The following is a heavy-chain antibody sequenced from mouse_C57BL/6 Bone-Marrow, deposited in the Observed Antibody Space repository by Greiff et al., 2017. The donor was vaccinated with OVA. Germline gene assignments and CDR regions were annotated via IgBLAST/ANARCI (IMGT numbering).Heavy chain of an antibody. CDR2: IHPNSGST. D-gene: IGHD2-2*01. J-gene: IGHJ1*03. CDR1: GYTFTSYW. CDR3: ARGGKSTMVTTGYFDV. V-gene: IGHV1-64*01. Sequence: QVQLQQPGAELVKPGASVKLSCKASGYTFTSYWMHWVKQRPGQGLEWIGMIHPNSGSTNYNEKFKSKATLTVDKSSSTAYMQLSSLTSEDSAVYYCARGGKSTMVTTGYFDVWGTGTTVTVSS.